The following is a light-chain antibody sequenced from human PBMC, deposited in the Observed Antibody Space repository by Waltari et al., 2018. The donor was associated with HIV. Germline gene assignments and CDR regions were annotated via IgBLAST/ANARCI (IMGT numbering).Light chain of an antibody. CDR1: KIGDRN. Sequence: SYELTQPLSVSVALGQTARITCGGRKIGDRNVDWYQQKAGQAPILLIYRDDSRPSGIPERFAGSNAGNTASLTITGAQGGDEGDYYCQVWDSNGMVFGGGTTLTVL. CDR3: QVWDSNGMV. J-gene: IGLJ3*02. V-gene: IGLV3-9*01. CDR2: RDD.